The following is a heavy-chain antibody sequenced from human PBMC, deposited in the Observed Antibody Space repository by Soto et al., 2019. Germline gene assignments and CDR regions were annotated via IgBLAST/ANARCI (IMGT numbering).Heavy chain of an antibody. D-gene: IGHD1-26*01. CDR3: ARAIVGPTTTGWLGP. V-gene: IGHV1-69*13. Sequence: GASVKVSCKASGGTFSRYAISWVRQAPGQGLEWMGGIIPIFGTANYAQKFQGRVTITADESTSTAYMELSSLRFEDMAVYYCARAIVGPTTTGWLGPWGQGTLVTVSS. CDR2: IIPIFGTA. CDR1: GGTFSRYA. J-gene: IGHJ5*02.